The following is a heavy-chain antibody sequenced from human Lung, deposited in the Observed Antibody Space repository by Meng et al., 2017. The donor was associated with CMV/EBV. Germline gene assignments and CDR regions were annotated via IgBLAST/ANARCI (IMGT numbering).Heavy chain of an antibody. V-gene: IGHV4-39*01. CDR2: IYHSGST. Sequence: QQRQESGPGRVKPPEPLSLTCTVSGGTISSNGYYWDWFRQPPGTGLEWIVAIYHSGSTSYNPSLQSRVTMFVDTSKNQFSLMLTSVTATDTAVYYCARRRAGSRRYCWGQGTLVTVSS. CDR3: ARRRAGSRRYC. CDR1: GGTISSNGYY. D-gene: IGHD3-10*01. J-gene: IGHJ4*02.